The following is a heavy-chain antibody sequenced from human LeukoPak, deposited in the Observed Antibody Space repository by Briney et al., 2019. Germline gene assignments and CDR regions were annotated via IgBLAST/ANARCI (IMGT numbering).Heavy chain of an antibody. J-gene: IGHJ4*02. CDR3: ALYSYGPNYFDY. V-gene: IGHV4-34*08. CDR2: INHSGST. D-gene: IGHD5-18*01. Sequence: SETLSLTCAVYGGTFSGYYWRWIRQPPGKGLEWIGEINHSGSTNYNPSLKSRVTISVDTSKNQFSLKLSSVTAADTAVYYCALYSYGPNYFDYWGQGTLVTVSS. CDR1: GGTFSGYY.